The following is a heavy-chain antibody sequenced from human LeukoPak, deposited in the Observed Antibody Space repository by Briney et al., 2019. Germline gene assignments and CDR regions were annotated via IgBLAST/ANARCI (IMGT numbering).Heavy chain of an antibody. Sequence: ASVKVSCKASGYTFTSYGISWVRQAPGQGLEWMGWISAYNGNTNYAQKLQGRVTMTTDTSTSTAYMELRSLRSDDTAVYYCAITIETYYYGSGSYRDYWGQGTLVTVSS. V-gene: IGHV1-18*01. CDR1: GYTFTSYG. D-gene: IGHD3-10*01. J-gene: IGHJ4*02. CDR3: AITIETYYYGSGSYRDY. CDR2: ISAYNGNT.